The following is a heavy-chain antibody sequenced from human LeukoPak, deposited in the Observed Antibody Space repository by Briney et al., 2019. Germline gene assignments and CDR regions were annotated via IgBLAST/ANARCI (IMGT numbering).Heavy chain of an antibody. CDR2: IYQSGST. CDR1: GGSISSSNW. CDR3: AMHGLYADLTPFDY. J-gene: IGHJ4*02. Sequence: SETLSLTCAVSGGSISSSNWWSWVRQPPGKGLEWIGEIYQSGSTNYNSSLKSRVTISVDKSKNQFSLKLSSVTAADTAVYYCAMHGLYADLTPFDYWGPGTRVTVPS. D-gene: IGHD1-14*01. V-gene: IGHV4-4*02.